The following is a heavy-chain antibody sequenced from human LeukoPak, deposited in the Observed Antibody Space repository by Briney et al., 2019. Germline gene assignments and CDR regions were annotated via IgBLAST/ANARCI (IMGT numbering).Heavy chain of an antibody. D-gene: IGHD5-12*01. J-gene: IGHJ4*02. CDR2: IDARSGIT. V-gene: IGHV3-48*01. CDR3: ARGGRNSGYDYDY. CDR1: GFTFTIFG. Sequence: GGSLRLSCAASGFTFTIFGLNWVRQAPGKGPEWVSYIDARSGITYYADSVQGRFTISRDNAKESVFLQMNSLRVDDTAVYYCARGGRNSGYDYDYWGQGTLVTVSS.